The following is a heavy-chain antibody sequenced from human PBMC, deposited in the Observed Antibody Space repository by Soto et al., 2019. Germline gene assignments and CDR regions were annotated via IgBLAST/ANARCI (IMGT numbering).Heavy chain of an antibody. V-gene: IGHV3-21*02. CDR2: VTSSPSSM. Sequence: EVQLVASGGGLVKPGGSLRLSCAASGFTFSGFSMNWVRQAPGKGLEWVSSVTSSPSSMFYADSVKGRFTISRDDAKDSLFLQMNSLRADDTAVYYCAREADFASSGYVLDYWGLGTLVTVSS. D-gene: IGHD3-22*01. CDR3: AREADFASSGYVLDY. CDR1: GFTFSGFS. J-gene: IGHJ4*02.